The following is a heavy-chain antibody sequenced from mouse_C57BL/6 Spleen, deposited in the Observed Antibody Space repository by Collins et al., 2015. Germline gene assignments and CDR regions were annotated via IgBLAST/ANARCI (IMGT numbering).Heavy chain of an antibody. CDR3: ASYYDYYYAMDY. D-gene: IGHD2-4*01. J-gene: IGHJ4*01. V-gene: IGHV1-43*01. CDR2: INPSTGGT. Sequence: GEINPSTGGTSYNQKFKGKATLTVDKSSSTAYMQLKSLTSEDSAVYYCASYYDYYYAMDYWGQGTSVTVSS.